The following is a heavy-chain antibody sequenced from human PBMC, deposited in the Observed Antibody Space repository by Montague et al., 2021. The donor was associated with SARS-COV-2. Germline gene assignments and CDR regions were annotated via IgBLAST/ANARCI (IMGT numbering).Heavy chain of an antibody. D-gene: IGHD4-11*01. V-gene: IGHV4-39*01. J-gene: IGHJ4*02. CDR1: GGSISTGSYY. CDR3: VRGGDYTDYGRVDY. CDR2: IYYSGDT. Sequence: SETLSLTCSFSGGSISTGSYYWGWIRQPPRKGLEWIGSIYYSGDTYYNPSLKSRVTISVVTSKNQFSLRLSSVTAADTAVYYCVRGGDYTDYGRVDYWGQGTLVIVSS.